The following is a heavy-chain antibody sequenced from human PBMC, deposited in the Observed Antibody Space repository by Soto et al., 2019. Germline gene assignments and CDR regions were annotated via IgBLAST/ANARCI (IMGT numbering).Heavy chain of an antibody. CDR2: ISYDGSNK. Sequence: QVQLVESGGGVVQPGRSLRLSCAASGFTFSSYAMHWVRQAPGKGLEWVAVISYDGSNKYYADSVKGRFTISRDNSKNTLYLQMNSLSAEDTAVYYCARDRIAVGFVDYWGQGTLVTVSS. D-gene: IGHD6-19*01. J-gene: IGHJ4*02. CDR3: ARDRIAVGFVDY. V-gene: IGHV3-30-3*01. CDR1: GFTFSSYA.